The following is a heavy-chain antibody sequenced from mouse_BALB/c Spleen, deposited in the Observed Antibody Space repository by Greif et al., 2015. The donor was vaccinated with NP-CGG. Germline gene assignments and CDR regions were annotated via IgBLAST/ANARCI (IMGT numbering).Heavy chain of an antibody. CDR3: TRDWDYDHDLSAY. J-gene: IGHJ3*01. CDR2: ISSGGSYT. Sequence: VQLKESGGGLVKPGGSLKLSCAASGFTFSSYTMSWVRQTPEKRLEWVATISSGGSYTYYPDSVKGRFTISRDNAKNTLYLQMSSLKSEDTAMYYCTRDWDYDHDLSAYWGQGTLVTVSA. CDR1: GFTFSSYT. D-gene: IGHD2-4*01. V-gene: IGHV5-6-4*01.